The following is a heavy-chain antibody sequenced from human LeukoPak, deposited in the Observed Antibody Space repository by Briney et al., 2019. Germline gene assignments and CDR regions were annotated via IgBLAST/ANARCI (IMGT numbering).Heavy chain of an antibody. J-gene: IGHJ4*02. D-gene: IGHD4-11*01. V-gene: IGHV3-33*08. CDR3: ARDPSLRVTLDY. CDR1: GFTFSSYS. Sequence: GGSLRLSCAASGFTFSSYSMNWVRQAPGKGLEWVAVIWYDGGQKYYADSVKGRFTISRDNTKNTLYLQMNSLRVEDTAVYYCARDPSLRVTLDYWGQGTLVTVSS. CDR2: IWYDGGQK.